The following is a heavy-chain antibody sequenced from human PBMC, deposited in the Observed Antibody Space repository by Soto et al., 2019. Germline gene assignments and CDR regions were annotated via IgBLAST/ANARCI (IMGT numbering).Heavy chain of an antibody. V-gene: IGHV3-66*01. CDR3: ARDDVHCSGGRCYGVPMDV. Sequence: DVQLVESGGGLVQPGGSLKPSGPAPGFTVTTRNRGWFGQAPGRGLEWVSLIQSGGSTFYADSVKGRFSISRDNSKNTVYLQMNSLRAEDTAVYYCARDDVHCSGGRCYGVPMDVWGKGTTVTVSS. J-gene: IGHJ6*03. CDR1: GFTVTTRN. D-gene: IGHD2-15*01. CDR2: IQSGGST.